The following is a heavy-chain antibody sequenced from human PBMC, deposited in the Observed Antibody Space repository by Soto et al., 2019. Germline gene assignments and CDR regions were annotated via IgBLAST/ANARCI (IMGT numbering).Heavy chain of an antibody. J-gene: IGHJ4*02. CDR1: GFTFSRFW. CDR2: IKEDGSEK. CDR3: KCNNHRGEYNKYARNY. V-gene: IGHV3-7*03. D-gene: IGHD4-17*01. Sequence: PGGSLRLSCAASGFTFSRFWLSWIRQAPGKGLEWVANIKEDGSEKYYVDSVKGRFTISRDNAKTSLFLQMNSLRAEETAVYFCKCNNHRGEYNKYARNYWGQGTQVTVSS.